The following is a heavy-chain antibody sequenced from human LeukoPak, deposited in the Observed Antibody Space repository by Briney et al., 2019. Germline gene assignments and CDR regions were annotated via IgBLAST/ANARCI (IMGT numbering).Heavy chain of an antibody. V-gene: IGHV4-4*07. J-gene: IGHJ4*02. Sequence: SETLSLTCTVSGGSISSYYWSWIRQPARKGLEWIGRIYPSGSTNYNPSLKNRVTMSVDTSKNQFSLKLSSVTAADTAVYYCARDSGTRRFDYWGQGTLVTVSS. CDR3: ARDSGTRRFDY. CDR2: IYPSGST. D-gene: IGHD6-13*01. CDR1: GGSISSYY.